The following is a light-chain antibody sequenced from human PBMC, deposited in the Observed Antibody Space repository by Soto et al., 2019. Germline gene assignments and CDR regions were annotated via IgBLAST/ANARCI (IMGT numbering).Light chain of an antibody. V-gene: IGLV2-14*03. Sequence: QSVLTQPASVSGSPGQSITISCTGTSSDVGGYNYVSWYQQHPGKAPKLMIYDVSNRPSGVSNRFSGSKSGNTASLTISGLLAEDEADYYCSSYTSSSTVVVFGGGTKLTVL. CDR2: DVS. CDR3: SSYTSSSTVVV. J-gene: IGLJ2*01. CDR1: SSDVGGYNY.